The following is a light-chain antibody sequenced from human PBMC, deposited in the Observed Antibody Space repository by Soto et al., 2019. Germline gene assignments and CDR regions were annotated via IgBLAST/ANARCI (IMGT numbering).Light chain of an antibody. Sequence: QSALTQPASVSGSPGQSITITCTGTSSDVGGYNYVSWFQQPPGKAPKLMIYDVSNRPSGVPYRFSGSKSGNTASLTISGLQAEDEADYYCSSYTTSSTVFGGGTKLTVL. CDR3: SSYTTSSTV. CDR2: DVS. V-gene: IGLV2-14*03. J-gene: IGLJ3*02. CDR1: SSDVGGYNY.